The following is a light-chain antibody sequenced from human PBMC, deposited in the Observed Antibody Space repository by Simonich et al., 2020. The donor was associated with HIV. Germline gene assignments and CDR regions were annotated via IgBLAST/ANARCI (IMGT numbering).Light chain of an antibody. J-gene: IGKJ4*01. CDR3: QPYDNVPPFT. Sequence: DIQMTQSPSSLSASVGDRVTITCRASQSISSYLNWYQQKPGKAPKLLIYEASTMETGVPSRFSGSGYGTHFLFTISRLQPEDIATDYCQPYDNVPPFTFGAGTTVEI. CDR2: EAS. CDR1: QSISSY. V-gene: IGKV1-33*01.